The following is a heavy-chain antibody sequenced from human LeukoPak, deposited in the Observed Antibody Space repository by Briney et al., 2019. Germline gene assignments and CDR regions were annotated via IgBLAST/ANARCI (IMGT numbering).Heavy chain of an antibody. J-gene: IGHJ4*02. CDR2: ISGSGGST. Sequence: PGGSLRLSCAASGFTFSSYAMSWVRQAPGKGPEWVSAISGSGGSTYYADSVKGRFTISRDNSKNTLYLQMSSLRAEDTAVYYCAKASAMIVVVSKHFDYWGQGTLVTVSS. CDR1: GFTFSSYA. D-gene: IGHD3-22*01. CDR3: AKASAMIVVVSKHFDY. V-gene: IGHV3-23*01.